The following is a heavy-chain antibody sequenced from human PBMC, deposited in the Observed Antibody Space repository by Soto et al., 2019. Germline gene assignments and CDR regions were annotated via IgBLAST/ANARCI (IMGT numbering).Heavy chain of an antibody. V-gene: IGHV1-18*01. CDR3: AREEDIVVVPATNDYGMDV. CDR1: GYTFTSYG. J-gene: IGHJ6*02. Sequence: GASVKVSCKASGYTFTSYGISRVRQAPGQGLEWMGWISAYNGNTNYAQKLQGRVTMTTDTSTSTAYMELRSLRSDDTAVYYCAREEDIVVVPATNDYGMDVWGQGTTVTVSS. D-gene: IGHD2-2*01. CDR2: ISAYNGNT.